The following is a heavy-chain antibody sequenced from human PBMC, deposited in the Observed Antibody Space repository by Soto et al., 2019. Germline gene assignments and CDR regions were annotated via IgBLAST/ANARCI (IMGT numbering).Heavy chain of an antibody. J-gene: IGHJ6*02. Sequence: GGSLRLSCAASGFTFSSYAMSWVRQAPGKWLEWVSSISGSGGSTYYADSVKGRFTISGDNSKNTLYLQMNSLRAGDTAVYYCAKDQPKYSSSSVYYYYYGMDVWGQGTTVTVSS. CDR3: AKDQPKYSSSSVYYYYYGMDV. D-gene: IGHD6-6*01. CDR1: GFTFSSYA. CDR2: ISGSGGST. V-gene: IGHV3-23*01.